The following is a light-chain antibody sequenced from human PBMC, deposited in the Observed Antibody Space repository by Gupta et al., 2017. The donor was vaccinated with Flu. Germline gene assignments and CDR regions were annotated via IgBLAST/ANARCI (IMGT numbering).Light chain of an antibody. J-gene: IGLJ1*01. V-gene: IGLV3-1*01. CDR1: KLGDKS. Sequence: SPGQTASISCSGDKLGDKSVSWYQQRPGQSPVLVIYQDKKRPSGIPERFSGSNSGNTATLTISGAQAMDEADYFCQAWDTTSGVFGPGTKVTVL. CDR3: QAWDTTSGV. CDR2: QDK.